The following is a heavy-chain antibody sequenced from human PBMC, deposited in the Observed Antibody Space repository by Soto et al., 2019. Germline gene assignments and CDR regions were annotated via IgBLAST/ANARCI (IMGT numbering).Heavy chain of an antibody. Sequence: GGSLRLSCAASGFTFSSYAMHWVRQAPGKGLEWVAVISYDGSNKYYADSVKGRFTISRDNSMNTLYLQMNSLRAEDTAVYYCARDKPSSGYYVFDYWGQGTLVTVSS. CDR2: ISYDGSNK. CDR1: GFTFSSYA. V-gene: IGHV3-30-3*01. D-gene: IGHD3-22*01. J-gene: IGHJ4*02. CDR3: ARDKPSSGYYVFDY.